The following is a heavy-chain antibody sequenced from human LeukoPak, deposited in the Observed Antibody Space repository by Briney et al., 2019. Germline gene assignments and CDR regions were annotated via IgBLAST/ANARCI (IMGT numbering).Heavy chain of an antibody. CDR1: GGSFSGYY. CDR3: ARVICSGGSCRFDY. Sequence: TSETLSLTCAVYGGSFSGYYWNWIRQPAGKGLEWIGRIHTSGSTNYNPSLKSRVTMSVDTSKNKSSLKLSSVTAADTAVYYCARVICSGGSCRFDYWGQGTLVTVSS. J-gene: IGHJ4*02. D-gene: IGHD2-15*01. CDR2: IHTSGST. V-gene: IGHV4-59*10.